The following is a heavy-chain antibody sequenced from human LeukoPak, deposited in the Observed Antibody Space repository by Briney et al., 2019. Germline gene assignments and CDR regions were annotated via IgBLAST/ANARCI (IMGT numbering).Heavy chain of an antibody. Sequence: GASVKVSCKASGYTFTGYYMHWVRQAPGQGLEWMGWINPNSGGTNYAQKFQGRVTMSRDTSISTAYMELSRLRSDDTAVYYCARVESSGGLYYGGNRKFDYWGQGTLVTVSS. CDR2: INPNSGGT. D-gene: IGHD4-23*01. J-gene: IGHJ4*02. V-gene: IGHV1-2*02. CDR1: GYTFTGYY. CDR3: ARVESSGGLYYGGNRKFDY.